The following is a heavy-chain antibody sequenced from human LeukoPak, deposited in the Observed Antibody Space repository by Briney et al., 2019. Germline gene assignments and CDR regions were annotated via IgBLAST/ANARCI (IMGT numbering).Heavy chain of an antibody. Sequence: GGSLRLSSVVSGHTSDGYAMHWVRQAPGKGLEWVSDIILNSGDIAYADSVKGRFTVSRDNAKNSLYLQMNSLTSEDTAIYHCARDFAYWGQGTLVTVST. V-gene: IGHV3-9*02. J-gene: IGHJ4*02. CDR3: ARDFAY. CDR1: GHTSDGYA. CDR2: IILNSGDI.